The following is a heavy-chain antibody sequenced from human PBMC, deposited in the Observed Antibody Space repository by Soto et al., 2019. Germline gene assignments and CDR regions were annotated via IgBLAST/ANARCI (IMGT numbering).Heavy chain of an antibody. V-gene: IGHV4-30-2*01. J-gene: IGHJ4*02. D-gene: IGHD3-3*01. Sequence: SETLSLTCTVSGGSISSSGFSWIWIRQPPGKGLEWIGYICHTGSTYYSPSLKSRLTMSVDTSKNQFSLKLTSVTAADTAVYYCARRDDFWSGYSIDYWGLGTLVTVSS. CDR1: GGSISSSGFS. CDR2: ICHTGST. CDR3: ARRDDFWSGYSIDY.